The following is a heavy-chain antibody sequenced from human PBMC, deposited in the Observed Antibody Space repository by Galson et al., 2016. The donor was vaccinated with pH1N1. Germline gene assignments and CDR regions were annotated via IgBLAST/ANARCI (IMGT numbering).Heavy chain of an antibody. CDR1: GFTFSYYE. CDR3: ARGGCNSGSCDNAYPYAMDV. J-gene: IGHJ6*02. V-gene: IGHV3-48*03. Sequence: SLRLSCAASGFTFSYYEMNWVRQAPGKGLEWVSYISTTGNMILYAGSVRGRFTISRDDAKRSLHLQMSALGADDTAVYYCARGGCNSGSCDNAYPYAMDVWGQGTTVTVSS. D-gene: IGHD2-2*02. CDR2: ISTTGNMI.